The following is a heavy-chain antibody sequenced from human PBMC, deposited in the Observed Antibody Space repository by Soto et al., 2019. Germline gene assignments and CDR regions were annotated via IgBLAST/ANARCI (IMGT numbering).Heavy chain of an antibody. J-gene: IGHJ5*02. Sequence: QVQLQESGPGLVKPSGTLSLTCAVSGGSISSSYWWSWVRQPPGKGLEWIGEIYHSGSTNYNTSLKSRVTISVDKSKNQFSLELSSVTAADTAVYYCARGHIPVAAMNWFDPWGQGTLVTVSS. CDR1: GGSISSSYW. D-gene: IGHD6-19*01. CDR3: ARGHIPVAAMNWFDP. V-gene: IGHV4-4*02. CDR2: IYHSGST.